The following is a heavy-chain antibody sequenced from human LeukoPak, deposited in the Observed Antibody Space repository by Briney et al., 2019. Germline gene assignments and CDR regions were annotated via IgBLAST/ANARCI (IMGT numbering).Heavy chain of an antibody. Sequence: PGGSLTLSCAASGFTFDSYWMTWVRQAPGKGLEGVANIKQDGSDKYYVDSVKGRFTISRDNAKNSLYLQMNSLRAEDTAVYFCAREVLGVGATCDYWGQGTLVTVSS. D-gene: IGHD1-26*01. J-gene: IGHJ4*02. CDR2: IKQDGSDK. CDR3: AREVLGVGATCDY. CDR1: GFTFDSYW. V-gene: IGHV3-7*01.